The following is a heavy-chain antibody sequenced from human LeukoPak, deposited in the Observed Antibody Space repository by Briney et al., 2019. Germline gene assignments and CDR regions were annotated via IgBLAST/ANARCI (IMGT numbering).Heavy chain of an antibody. CDR1: GFTFSDFT. Sequence: GVSLRLSCAASGFTFSDFTMNWVRQAPGKGLEWVSYITSSGSIWYADSVKGRFTISRDNSKNTLYLQMNSLRAEDTAVYYCARESGSLPFDYWGQGTLVTVSS. D-gene: IGHD3-10*01. CDR3: ARESGSLPFDY. J-gene: IGHJ4*02. V-gene: IGHV3-69-1*01. CDR2: ITSSGSI.